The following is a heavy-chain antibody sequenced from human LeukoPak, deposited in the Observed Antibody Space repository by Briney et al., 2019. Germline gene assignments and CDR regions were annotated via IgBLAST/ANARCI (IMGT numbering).Heavy chain of an antibody. V-gene: IGHV5-51*01. Sequence: GESLKISCKGSGYSFTSYWIGWVRQMPGKGLECMGIIYPGDSDTRYSLSCQGQVTISADKSISSAYLQWSSLKASDTAMYYCARHDPKVWFDPWGQGTLVTVSS. CDR2: IYPGDSDT. CDR1: GYSFTSYW. J-gene: IGHJ5*02. CDR3: ARHDPKVWFDP.